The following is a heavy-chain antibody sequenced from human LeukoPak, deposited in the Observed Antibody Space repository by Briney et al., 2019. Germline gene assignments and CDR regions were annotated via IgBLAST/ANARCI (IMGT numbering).Heavy chain of an antibody. CDR1: GGSISSYY. CDR3: ASNYYGSGSLDY. D-gene: IGHD3-10*01. CDR2: IYYRGST. J-gene: IGHJ4*02. Sequence: SETLSLTCTVSGGSISSYYWSWIRQPPGKGLEWIGYIYYRGSTNYNPSLKRRVTISVDTSRNQFSLKVSSVTAADTAVYYCASNYYGSGSLDYWGQGNLVTVSS. V-gene: IGHV4-59*08.